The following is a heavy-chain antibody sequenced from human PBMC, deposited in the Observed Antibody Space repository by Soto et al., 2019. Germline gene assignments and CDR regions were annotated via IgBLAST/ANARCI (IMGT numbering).Heavy chain of an antibody. V-gene: IGHV3-30*18. Sequence: QAELVESGGGVVQPGRSLRLACATSGFYFGSYAMHWVRHRPGKGLEWLAFISYDGKKEYYADSVKGRFTISRDNSKSTLFLQMDSLRPEDTAVYYCAKRSYDSSGSTRNSDFWGQGTLVTVSS. J-gene: IGHJ4*02. D-gene: IGHD3-22*01. CDR2: ISYDGKKE. CDR3: AKRSYDSSGSTRNSDF. CDR1: GFYFGSYA.